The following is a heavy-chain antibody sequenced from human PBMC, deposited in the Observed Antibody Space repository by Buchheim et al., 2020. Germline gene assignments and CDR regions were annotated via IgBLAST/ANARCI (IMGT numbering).Heavy chain of an antibody. Sequence: EVLLVESGVGLVQPGGSLSLSCAASGFTFSRFWMSWVRQAPGKGLEWVANINEDGTEKYYVDSVKGRFTISRDNAKNSLYLQMNSLTAEDAAVYYCAGETYYFDHWGQGAL. CDR2: INEDGTEK. J-gene: IGHJ4*02. V-gene: IGHV3-7*01. CDR3: AGETYYFDH. CDR1: GFTFSRFW.